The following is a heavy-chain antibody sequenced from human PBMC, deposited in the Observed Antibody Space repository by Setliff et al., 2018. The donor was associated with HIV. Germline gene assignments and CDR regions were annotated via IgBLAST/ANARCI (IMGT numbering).Heavy chain of an antibody. D-gene: IGHD1-1*01. V-gene: IGHV4-4*07. J-gene: IGHJ4*02. Sequence: SETLSLTCTVSGGSISNYYWSWIRQPAGKGLEWIGRIQTSGRTNNNPSLKSRVTMSVDTSKNQFSLILTSVTAADTAVYYCARRPPLTTGREYYFDFWGQGTLVTVS. CDR1: GGSISNYY. CDR3: ARRPPLTTGREYYFDF. CDR2: IQTSGRT.